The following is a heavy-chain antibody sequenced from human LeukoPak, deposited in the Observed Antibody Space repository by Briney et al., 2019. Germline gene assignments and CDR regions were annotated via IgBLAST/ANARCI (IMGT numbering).Heavy chain of an antibody. V-gene: IGHV3-21*01. CDR1: GFSLSSYS. J-gene: IGHJ6*02. Sequence: GGSLRLSCAASGFSLSSYSMNWVRQAPGKGLEWVSSITTSSNFIYYADSVKGRFTISRDNAKSSLFLQMNSLRAEDTAVYFCARDGHGDGFLTGYSYFGMDVWGHGTTVTVSS. D-gene: IGHD3-9*01. CDR3: ARDGHGDGFLTGYSYFGMDV. CDR2: ITTSSNFI.